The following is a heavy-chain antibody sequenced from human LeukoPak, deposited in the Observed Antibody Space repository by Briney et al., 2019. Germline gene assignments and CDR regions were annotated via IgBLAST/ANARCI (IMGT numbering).Heavy chain of an antibody. CDR1: GFIFSNYW. J-gene: IGHJ4*02. CDR2: INDDGSAT. Sequence: PGGSLRLSCAASGFIFSNYWMHWVRQVPGKGLVWVSRINDDGSATFYADSVKGRFTISRDNAKNTLFLQMSSLRAEDTAVYFCAREILAPGKTHDYWGQGTLVTVSS. CDR3: AREILAPGKTHDY. V-gene: IGHV3-74*01.